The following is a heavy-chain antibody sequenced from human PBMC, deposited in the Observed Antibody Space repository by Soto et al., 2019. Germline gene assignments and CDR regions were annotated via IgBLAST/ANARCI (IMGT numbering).Heavy chain of an antibody. Sequence: VQLVVSGGGLVKPGGSLRLSCAASGFTFSYYSMTWVRQSPGRGLEWVSSISSSTTYISYADSVRGRFTISRDNAKNSLYLQMSSLRADDTAVYYCARDPVGVDSTFFFDSWGQGTLVTVSS. J-gene: IGHJ4*02. V-gene: IGHV3-21*02. CDR2: ISSSTTYI. CDR1: GFTFSYYS. D-gene: IGHD2-21*01. CDR3: ARDPVGVDSTFFFDS.